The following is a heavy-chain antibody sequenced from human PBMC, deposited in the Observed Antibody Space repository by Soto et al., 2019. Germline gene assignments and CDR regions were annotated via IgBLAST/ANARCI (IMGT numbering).Heavy chain of an antibody. D-gene: IGHD2-15*01. J-gene: IGHJ1*01. Sequence: SVKVSCKASGGTFSSYAISWVRQAPGQGLEWMGGIIPIFGTANYAQKFQGRVTITADESTSTAYMELSSLRSEDTAVYYCARDGGRYCSGGSCYQETEKEYFQHWGQGTLVTVSS. CDR3: ARDGGRYCSGGSCYQETEKEYFQH. CDR2: IIPIFGTA. CDR1: GGTFSSYA. V-gene: IGHV1-69*13.